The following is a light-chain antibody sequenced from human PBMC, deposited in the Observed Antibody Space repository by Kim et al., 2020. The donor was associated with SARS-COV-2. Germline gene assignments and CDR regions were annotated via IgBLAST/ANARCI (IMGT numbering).Light chain of an antibody. Sequence: SSELTQDPAVSVALGQTVRITCQGDSLRSYSANWYQQKPGQAPLLVIYGKNNRLSGIPDRFSGTSSGNTASLTITGAQAEDEAVYYCNSRKSSGNPYVFG. V-gene: IGLV3-19*01. J-gene: IGLJ1*01. CDR1: SLRSYS. CDR3: NSRKSSGNPYV. CDR2: GKN.